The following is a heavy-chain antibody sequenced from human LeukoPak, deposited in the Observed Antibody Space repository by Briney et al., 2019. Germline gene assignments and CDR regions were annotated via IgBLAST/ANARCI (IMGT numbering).Heavy chain of an antibody. CDR2: ISSSGSTI. J-gene: IGHJ4*02. Sequence: PGGSLRLSCAASGFTFSDYYMSWIRQAPGKGLEWVSYISSSGSTIYYADSVKGRFTISRDNAKNSLYLQMNSLRAEDTAVYYCARAKGASSSWYSLPFDYWGQGTLVTVSS. CDR1: GFTFSDYY. CDR3: ARAKGASSSWYSLPFDY. V-gene: IGHV3-11*04. D-gene: IGHD6-13*01.